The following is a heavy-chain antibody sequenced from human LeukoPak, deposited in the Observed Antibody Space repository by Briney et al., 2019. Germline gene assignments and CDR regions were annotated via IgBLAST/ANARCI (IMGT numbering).Heavy chain of an antibody. CDR1: GGSFSGYY. J-gene: IGHJ4*02. D-gene: IGHD6-13*01. CDR2: INHSGST. CDR3: ARRLIAAAGRGYFDY. Sequence: KPSETLSLTCAVYGGSFSGYYWSWIRQPPGKGLEWIGEINHSGSTNYNPSLKSRVTISVDTSKNQFSLKLSSVTAADTAVYYCARRLIAAAGRGYFDYGGQGPRVTVSS. V-gene: IGHV4-34*01.